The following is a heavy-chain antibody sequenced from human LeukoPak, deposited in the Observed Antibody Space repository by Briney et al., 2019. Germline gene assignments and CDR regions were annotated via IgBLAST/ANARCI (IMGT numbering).Heavy chain of an antibody. CDR3: ARDTTTVVTPGLPYYFDY. CDR1: GFTFSSYA. CDR2: ISYDGSNK. J-gene: IGHJ4*02. Sequence: GGSLRLSCAASGFTFSSYAMHWVRQAPGKGLEWVAVISYDGSNKYYADSVKGRFTISRDNSKNTLYLQMNSLRAEDTAVYYCARDTTTVVTPGLPYYFDYWGQGTLATVSS. D-gene: IGHD4-23*01. V-gene: IGHV3-30-3*01.